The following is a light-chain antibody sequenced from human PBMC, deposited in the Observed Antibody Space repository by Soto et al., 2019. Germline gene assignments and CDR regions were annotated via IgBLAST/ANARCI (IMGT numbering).Light chain of an antibody. V-gene: IGKV3-20*01. Sequence: EIVLTQSPGTLSLSPGEGATLSCRASQSVRSSYLAWFQQKPGQAPRLLIYGASSRATGIPDRFSGSESGTDFTLTISRLEPEDFAVYYCQQYGSSPYTFGQGTKLEIK. CDR3: QQYGSSPYT. CDR2: GAS. J-gene: IGKJ2*01. CDR1: QSVRSSY.